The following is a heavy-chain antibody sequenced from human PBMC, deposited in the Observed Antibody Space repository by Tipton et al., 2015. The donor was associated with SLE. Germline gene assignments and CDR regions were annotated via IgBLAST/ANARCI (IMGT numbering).Heavy chain of an antibody. CDR2: IYYSGST. J-gene: IGHJ3*02. CDR3: AGLGVVVTAFPCAFDI. D-gene: IGHD2-21*02. Sequence: LRLSCTVSGGSISSYYWSWIRQPPGKGLEWIWCIYYSGSTNYNPSLKSRVTISVDTSKNQFSPKLSSVTAADTAVYYCAGLGVVVTAFPCAFDIWGQGTMVTVSS. V-gene: IGHV4-59*08. CDR1: GGSISSYY.